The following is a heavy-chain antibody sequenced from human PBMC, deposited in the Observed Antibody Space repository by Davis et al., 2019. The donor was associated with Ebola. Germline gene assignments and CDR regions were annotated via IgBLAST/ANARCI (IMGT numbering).Heavy chain of an antibody. Sequence: AASVKVSCKASGGTFSSYAISWVRQAPGQGLAWMGGIIPIFGTANYAQKFQGRVTITADKSTSTAYMELSSLRSEDTAVYYCARTYSSSRNYYYYYGMDVWGQGTTVTVSS. V-gene: IGHV1-69*06. CDR1: GGTFSSYA. CDR2: IIPIFGTA. J-gene: IGHJ6*02. CDR3: ARTYSSSRNYYYYYGMDV. D-gene: IGHD6-13*01.